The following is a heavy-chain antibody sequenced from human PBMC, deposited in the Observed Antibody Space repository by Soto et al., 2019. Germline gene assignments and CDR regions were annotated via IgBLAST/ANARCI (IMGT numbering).Heavy chain of an antibody. D-gene: IGHD2-15*01. Sequence: QVQLVESGGGVVQPGRSLRLSCAASGFTFSSYGMHWVRQAPGKGLEWVAVISYDGSNKYYADSVKGRFTISRDNSKNTLYLQINSLRAEDTAVYYCAKSQPLGYCSGGSCYPYYYYYYMDVWGKGTTVTVSS. CDR2: ISYDGSNK. CDR1: GFTFSSYG. J-gene: IGHJ6*03. CDR3: AKSQPLGYCSGGSCYPYYYYYYMDV. V-gene: IGHV3-30*18.